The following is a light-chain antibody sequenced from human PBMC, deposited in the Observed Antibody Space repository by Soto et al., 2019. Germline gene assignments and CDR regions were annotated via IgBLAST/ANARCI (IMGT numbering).Light chain of an antibody. Sequence: AIQLTQSPSSLSASVGDRVTITCRASQGISSALAWYQQKPGKAPKLLIYDASSLESGVPSRFSGSGSGTDFTLTISSLQPEDFATYYCQQYDSYSWTFDQGTKVEMK. CDR2: DAS. V-gene: IGKV1-13*02. J-gene: IGKJ1*01. CDR1: QGISSA. CDR3: QQYDSYSWT.